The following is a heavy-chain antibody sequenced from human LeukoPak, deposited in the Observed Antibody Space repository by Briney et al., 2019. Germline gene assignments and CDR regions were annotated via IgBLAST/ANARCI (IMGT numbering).Heavy chain of an antibody. D-gene: IGHD6-13*01. J-gene: IGHJ4*02. CDR2: MWFDGSNE. Sequence: GGSLRLSCAASGFSFRTYGMHWVRQAPDKGLEWVAVMWFDGSNENYADSVKGRFTISRDISKNTVYLQLNSLRVEDTAVYYCARRPGIAAAGIDYWGQGTLVTVSS. V-gene: IGHV3-33*01. CDR1: GFSFRTYG. CDR3: ARRPGIAAAGIDY.